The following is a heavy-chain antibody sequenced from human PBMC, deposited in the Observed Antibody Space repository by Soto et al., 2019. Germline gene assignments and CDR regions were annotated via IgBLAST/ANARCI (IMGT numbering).Heavy chain of an antibody. CDR3: ARGDCSGGSCYYYYYGMDV. J-gene: IGHJ6*02. V-gene: IGHV1-69*13. CDR2: IIPIFGTA. CDR1: GYTFTSYY. Sequence: SVKVSCKASGYTFTSYYMHWVRQAPGQGLEWMGGIIPIFGTANYAQKFQGRVTITADESTSTAYMELSSLRSEDTAVYYCARGDCSGGSCYYYYYGMDVWGQGTTVTVSS. D-gene: IGHD2-15*01.